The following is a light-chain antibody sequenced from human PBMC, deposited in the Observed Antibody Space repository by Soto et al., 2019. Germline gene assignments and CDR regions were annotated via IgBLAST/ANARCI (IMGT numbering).Light chain of an antibody. CDR2: GAS. Sequence: EIVLTQSPGTLSLSPGERVTLSCRASQSVSSSYLAWYQQKPGQAPRLLIYGASSRATGIPDRFSGSGSGTDFTLTISRQEPEDFAVYYCQQYGSSPPYTFGQGTKLEIK. CDR3: QQYGSSPPYT. J-gene: IGKJ2*01. V-gene: IGKV3-20*01. CDR1: QSVSSSY.